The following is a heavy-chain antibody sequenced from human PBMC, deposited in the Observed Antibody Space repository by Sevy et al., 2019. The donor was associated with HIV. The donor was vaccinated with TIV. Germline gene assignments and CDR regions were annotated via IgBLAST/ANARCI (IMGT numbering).Heavy chain of an antibody. J-gene: IGHJ4*02. D-gene: IGHD5-18*01. V-gene: IGHV3-7*01. Sequence: GGSLRLSCAASGFTFSSYWMSWVRQAPGKGLEWVATMKEEGSERNYVDSVKGRFTISRDNAKNPLNLQMNSLRAEDTAVYYCVREGVGGYSYSLDCWGQGTLVTVSS. CDR3: VREGVGGYSYSLDC. CDR2: MKEEGSER. CDR1: GFTFSSYW.